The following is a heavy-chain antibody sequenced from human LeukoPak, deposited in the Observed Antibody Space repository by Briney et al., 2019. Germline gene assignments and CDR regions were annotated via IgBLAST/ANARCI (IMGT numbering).Heavy chain of an antibody. Sequence: GGSLRLSCAASGFTVSSNYMSWVRQAPGKGLEWVSVIYSGGSTYYADSVNGRFTISRDNSKNTLYLQMNSLRAEDTAVYYCAGAIHSYYFDYWGQGTLVTVSS. CDR3: AGAIHSYYFDY. CDR1: GFTVSSNY. V-gene: IGHV3-53*01. J-gene: IGHJ4*02. CDR2: IYSGGST. D-gene: IGHD6-6*01.